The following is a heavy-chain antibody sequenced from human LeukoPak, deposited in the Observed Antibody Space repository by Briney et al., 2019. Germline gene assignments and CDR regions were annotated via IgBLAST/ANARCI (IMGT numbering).Heavy chain of an antibody. J-gene: IGHJ4*02. CDR1: GGSISSHY. Sequence: SETLSLTCTVSGGSISSHYWSWIRQPPGKGLEWIGYIYYSGSTNYNPSLKSRVTISVDTSKNQFSLKLSSVTAADTAVYYCARLHYDFWSGYKFDYWGQGTLVTVSS. CDR2: IYYSGST. D-gene: IGHD3-3*01. CDR3: ARLHYDFWSGYKFDY. V-gene: IGHV4-59*11.